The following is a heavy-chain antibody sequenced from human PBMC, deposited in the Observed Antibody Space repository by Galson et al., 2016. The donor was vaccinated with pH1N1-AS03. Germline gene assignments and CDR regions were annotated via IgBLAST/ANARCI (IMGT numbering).Heavy chain of an antibody. Sequence: ETLSLTCTVSGGSINSYYWTWIRQPPGKGLEWIGQIYYTGDIIYTPSLRSRVTISVDTSKNQLPLSLSSVTAADTAVYYCGRHLRNSYSMDVWGQGTWVTVSS. D-gene: IGHD2-21*01. CDR2: IYYTGDI. J-gene: IGHJ6*02. V-gene: IGHV4-59*08. CDR3: GRHLRNSYSMDV. CDR1: GGSINSYY.